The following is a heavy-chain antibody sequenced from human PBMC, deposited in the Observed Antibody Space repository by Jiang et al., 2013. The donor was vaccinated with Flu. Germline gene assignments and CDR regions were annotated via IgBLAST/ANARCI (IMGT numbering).Heavy chain of an antibody. CDR1: GGSISSGGYS. CDR2: IYHSGST. V-gene: IGHV4-30-2*01. Sequence: SGLVKPSQTLSLTCAVSGGSISSGGYSWSWIRQPPGKGLEWIGYIYHSGSTYYNPSLKSRVTISVDRSKNQFSLKLSSVTAADTAVYYCARDGGHYYGSGSYTGWGQGTLVTVSS. CDR3: ARDGGHYYGSGSYTG. D-gene: IGHD3-10*01. J-gene: IGHJ4*02.